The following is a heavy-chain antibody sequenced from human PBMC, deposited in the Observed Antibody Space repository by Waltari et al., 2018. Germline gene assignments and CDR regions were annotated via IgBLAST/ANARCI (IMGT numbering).Heavy chain of an antibody. J-gene: IGHJ4*02. Sequence: QVQLQESGPGLVKPSQTLSLTCTVSGGSISSGDYYWSWIRQPPGQGLEWIGYLYYRGSTHHNPSLKSRFNISVDTSKTQFSLKLSSVTAADTAVYYCARSYYDSSGYYGDFDYWGQGTLVTVSS. CDR2: LYYRGST. CDR1: GGSISSGDYY. CDR3: ARSYYDSSGYYGDFDY. V-gene: IGHV4-30-4*08. D-gene: IGHD3-22*01.